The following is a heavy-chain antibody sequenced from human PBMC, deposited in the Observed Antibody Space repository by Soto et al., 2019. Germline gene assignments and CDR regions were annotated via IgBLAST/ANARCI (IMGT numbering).Heavy chain of an antibody. CDR2: IYSGGST. CDR1: GFTVSSNY. J-gene: IGHJ2*01. Sequence: EVQLVESGGGLIQPGGSLRLSCAASGFTVSSNYMSWVRQAPGKGLEWVSVIYSGGSTYYADSVKGRFTISRDNSKNTLYLQMNSLRVEDTAVYYCARDYLAMVRGVIIHWYFDLWGRGTLVTVSS. CDR3: ARDYLAMVRGVIIHWYFDL. D-gene: IGHD3-10*01. V-gene: IGHV3-53*01.